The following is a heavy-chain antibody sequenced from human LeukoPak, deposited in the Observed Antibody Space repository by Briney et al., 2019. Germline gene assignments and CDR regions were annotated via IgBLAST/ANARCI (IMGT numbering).Heavy chain of an antibody. J-gene: IGHJ4*02. Sequence: ASVKVSCKASGYTFTGYYMHWVRQAPGQGLEWMGWISAYNGNTNYAQKLQGRVTMTTDTSTSTAYMELRSLRSDDTAVYYCARDYGRKNPTTDKVVYASWDWGQGTLVTVSS. CDR2: ISAYNGNT. CDR3: ARDYGRKNPTTDKVVYASWD. CDR1: GYTFTGYY. V-gene: IGHV1-18*04. D-gene: IGHD2-8*02.